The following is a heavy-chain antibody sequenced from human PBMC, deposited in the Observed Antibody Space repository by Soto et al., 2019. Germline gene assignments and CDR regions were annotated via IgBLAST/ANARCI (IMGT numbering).Heavy chain of an antibody. CDR3: ARTQLPTGFGESEPLLGY. V-gene: IGHV3-30-3*01. D-gene: IGHD3-10*01. Sequence: QVQLVESGGGVVQPGRSLRLSCAASGFTFSSYAMHWVRQAPGKGLEWVAVISYDGSNKYYADSVKGRFTISRDNSKNTLYLQMNSLRAEDTAVYYCARTQLPTGFGESEPLLGYWGQGTLVTVSS. J-gene: IGHJ4*02. CDR1: GFTFSSYA. CDR2: ISYDGSNK.